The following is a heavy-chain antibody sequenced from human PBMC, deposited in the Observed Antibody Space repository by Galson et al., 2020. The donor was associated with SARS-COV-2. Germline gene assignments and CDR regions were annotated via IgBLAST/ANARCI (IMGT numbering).Heavy chain of an antibody. Sequence: KMSGPTLVQPTQPLTLTCTVSGFSLSTTTVAVGWIRQPPGKALEWLALIYWDDDKRYSPSLKDRLTITKDTSKNQVVLTMASVDPVDTATYFCARYRLTYFDSWGQGTLVTVSS. CDR3: ARYRLTYFDS. CDR2: IYWDDDK. J-gene: IGHJ4*02. V-gene: IGHV2-5*02. CDR1: GFSLSTTTVA. D-gene: IGHD5-12*01.